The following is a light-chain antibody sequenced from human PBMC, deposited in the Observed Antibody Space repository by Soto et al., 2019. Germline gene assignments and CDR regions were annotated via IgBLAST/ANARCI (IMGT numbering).Light chain of an antibody. CDR3: SSYAGTNRV. V-gene: IGLV2-8*01. CDR1: SSDVGATNY. CDR2: EVT. J-gene: IGLJ1*01. Sequence: QSALTQPPSASGSPGQSVTISCTGTSSDVGATNYVSWYQQHPGKAPKLMIYEVTKRPSGVPDRFSGSKSGNTASLTVSGLQAEDEADYYCSSYAGTNRVVGTGTKLTVL.